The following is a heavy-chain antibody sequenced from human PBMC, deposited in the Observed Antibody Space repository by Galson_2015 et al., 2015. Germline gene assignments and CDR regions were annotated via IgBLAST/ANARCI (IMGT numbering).Heavy chain of an antibody. Sequence: SVKVSCKASGYTFTSYAMHWVRQAPGQRLEWMGWINAGNGNTKYSQKFQGRVTITRDTSASTAYMELSGLRSEDTAVYYCARALGYSSSWGNWFDPWGQGTLVTVSS. V-gene: IGHV1-3*01. CDR2: INAGNGNT. J-gene: IGHJ5*02. CDR1: GYTFTSYA. CDR3: ARALGYSSSWGNWFDP. D-gene: IGHD6-13*01.